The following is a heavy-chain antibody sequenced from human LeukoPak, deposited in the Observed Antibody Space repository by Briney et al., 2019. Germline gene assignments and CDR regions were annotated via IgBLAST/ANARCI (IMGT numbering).Heavy chain of an antibody. CDR1: GFGFNNSW. D-gene: IGHD3-9*01. Sequence: PGGSLRLSCVASGFGFNNSWMHWVRQVPGKGLLWVSRINIDGTKTKYADSVKGRFTISRDNSKNTLYLQMNSLRAEDTAVYYCAKSRSDILTGYYGPFDYWGQGTLVTVSS. J-gene: IGHJ4*02. V-gene: IGHV3-74*03. CDR2: INIDGTKT. CDR3: AKSRSDILTGYYGPFDY.